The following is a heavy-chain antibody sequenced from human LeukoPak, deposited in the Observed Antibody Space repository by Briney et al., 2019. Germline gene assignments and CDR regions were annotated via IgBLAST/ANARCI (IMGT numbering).Heavy chain of an antibody. J-gene: IGHJ3*02. CDR3: AREPPRDAYCSSTSCLAYAFDI. V-gene: IGHV3-48*01. D-gene: IGHD2-2*01. Sequence: GGSLRLSCAASGFTFSSYSMNWVRQAPGKGLEWVSYISSSSSTIYYADSVKGRFTISRDNAKNSLYLQMNSLRAEDTAVYYCAREPPRDAYCSSTSCLAYAFDIWGQGTMVTVSS. CDR1: GFTFSSYS. CDR2: ISSSSSTI.